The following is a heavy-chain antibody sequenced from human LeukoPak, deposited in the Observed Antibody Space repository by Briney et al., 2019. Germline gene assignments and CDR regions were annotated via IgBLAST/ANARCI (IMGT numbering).Heavy chain of an antibody. CDR3: TTLYGDSLDY. D-gene: IGHD2-21*02. J-gene: IGHJ4*02. Sequence: GGSLRLSCVASGFAFSTYWMYWVRHVTGKGLVWVSRINPDGSSTEYADSVKGRFTISRDNAKNTLYLQMNSLRAEDTAVYYCTTLYGDSLDYWGQGTLVTVSS. CDR1: GFAFSTYW. V-gene: IGHV3-74*01. CDR2: INPDGSST.